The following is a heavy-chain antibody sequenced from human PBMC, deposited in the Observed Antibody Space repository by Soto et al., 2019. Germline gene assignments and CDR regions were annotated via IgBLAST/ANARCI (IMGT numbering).Heavy chain of an antibody. CDR2: IYYSGST. D-gene: IGHD1-26*01. CDR1: GGPISSGTYY. V-gene: IGHV4-31*03. Sequence: QVRLQESGPGLVKPSQTLSLSCTVSGGPISSGTYYWSWIRQHPGKGLEWIGHIYYSGSTYYNPALHSRVTXXVXTXKHQLSLKLSSVTAADTAVYYCARSGSGSYAGNLDPWGQGTLVTVPS. J-gene: IGHJ5*02. CDR3: ARSGSGSYAGNLDP.